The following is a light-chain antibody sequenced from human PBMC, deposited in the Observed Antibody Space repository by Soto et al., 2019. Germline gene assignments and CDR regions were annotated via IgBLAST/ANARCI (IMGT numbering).Light chain of an antibody. V-gene: IGLV2-8*01. CDR1: SSDVGAYNF. J-gene: IGLJ2*01. CDR2: VVI. CDR3: SSYAGSNNLV. Sequence: QSVLTQPPSASGSPGQSVTISCTGTSSDVGAYNFVSWYQQHPGKAPKLMIYVVIKRPSGVPDRFSGSKSGNTASLTVSGLQAEDEADYYCSSYAGSNNLVFGGGTKVTVL.